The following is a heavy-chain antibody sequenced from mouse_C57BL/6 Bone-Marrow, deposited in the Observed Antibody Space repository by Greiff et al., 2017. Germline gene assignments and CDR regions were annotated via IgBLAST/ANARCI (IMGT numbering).Heavy chain of an antibody. CDR2: ISNLAYSI. J-gene: IGHJ4*01. D-gene: IGHD2-3*01. V-gene: IGHV5-15*01. CDR1: GFTFSDYG. Sequence: EVKLQESGGGLVQPGGSLKLSCAASGFTFSDYGMAWVRQAPRKGPEWVAFISNLAYSIYYADTVTGRFTISRENAKNTLYLEMSSLRSEDTAMYYCARRGWLLRGDYAMDYWGQGTSVTVSS. CDR3: ARRGWLLRGDYAMDY.